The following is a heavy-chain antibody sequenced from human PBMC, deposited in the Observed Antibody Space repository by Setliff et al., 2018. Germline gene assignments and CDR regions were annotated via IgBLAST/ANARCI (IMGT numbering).Heavy chain of an antibody. CDR3: ARAPGANMNLGYFDL. D-gene: IGHD2-8*02. Sequence: SETLSLTCSVSGGPFTNTNNYWGWIRQPPGKGLEWIGGIYNSGYTHYKPSLKSRATISVDTSKSQFSLNLSNVTAADTAVYYCARAPGANMNLGYFDLWGRGTLVTVSS. J-gene: IGHJ2*01. V-gene: IGHV4-39*07. CDR2: IYNSGYT. CDR1: GGPFTNTNNY.